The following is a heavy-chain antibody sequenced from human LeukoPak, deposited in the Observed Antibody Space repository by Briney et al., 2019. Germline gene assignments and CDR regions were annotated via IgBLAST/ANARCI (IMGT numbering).Heavy chain of an antibody. CDR2: ISWNSGSI. CDR1: EFTLDDYA. J-gene: IGHJ6*02. D-gene: IGHD6-19*01. Sequence: PGGSLRLSCAASEFTLDDYAMHWVRQAPGKGLEWVSGISWNSGSIGYADFVKGRFTISRDNAKNSLYLQMNSLRAEDTALYYCAKAPTGIAVAGSPGYYYGMDVWGQGTTVTVSS. V-gene: IGHV3-9*01. CDR3: AKAPTGIAVAGSPGYYYGMDV.